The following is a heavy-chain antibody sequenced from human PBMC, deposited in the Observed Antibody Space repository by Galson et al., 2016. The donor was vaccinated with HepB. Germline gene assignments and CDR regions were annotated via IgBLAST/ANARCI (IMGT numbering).Heavy chain of an antibody. J-gene: IGHJ4*02. D-gene: IGHD3-10*01. CDR3: ARDGLPYGSGELGLDY. CDR1: GFAFNSHV. CDR2: IPYDGYNK. V-gene: IGHV3-30*09. Sequence: SLRLSCAASGFAFNSHVMHWVRQAPGKGLEWVAVIPYDGYNKDYADSVKGRFVISRDNSENLLFLQMNSLRPEDTAVYYCARDGLPYGSGELGLDYWGQGTLVTVSS.